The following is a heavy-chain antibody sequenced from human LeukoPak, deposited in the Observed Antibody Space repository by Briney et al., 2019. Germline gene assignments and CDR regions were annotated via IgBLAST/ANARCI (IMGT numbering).Heavy chain of an antibody. D-gene: IGHD3-22*01. V-gene: IGHV1-2*02. CDR2: INPNSGGT. CDR3: ARASYYYDSSGYPGYYFDY. J-gene: IGHJ4*02. CDR1: GYTFTGYY. Sequence: ASVRVSCKASGYTFTGYYMHWVRQAPGQGLEWMGWINPNSGGTNYAQKFQGRVTMTRDTSISTAYMELSRLRSDDTAVYYCARASYYYDSSGYPGYYFDYWGQGTLVTVSS.